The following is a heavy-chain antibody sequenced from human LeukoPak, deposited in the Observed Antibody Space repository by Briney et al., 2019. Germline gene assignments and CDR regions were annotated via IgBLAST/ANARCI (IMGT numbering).Heavy chain of an antibody. J-gene: IGHJ4*02. D-gene: IGHD3-3*01. V-gene: IGHV3-23*01. CDR1: GFTFSSYA. CDR3: AKSRYDFWSGYWS. Sequence: PGGSLRLSCAASGFTFSSYAMSWVRQAPGKGLEWVSAISGSGGSTYYADSVKGRFTISSDNSKNTLYLQMNSLRAEDTAVYYCAKSRYDFWSGYWSWGQGTLVTVSS. CDR2: ISGSGGST.